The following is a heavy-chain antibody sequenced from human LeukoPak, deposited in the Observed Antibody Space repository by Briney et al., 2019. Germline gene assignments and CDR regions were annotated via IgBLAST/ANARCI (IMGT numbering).Heavy chain of an antibody. V-gene: IGHV3-48*01. J-gene: IGHJ4*02. Sequence: GGSLRLSCAASGFTFSSYSMNWVRQAPGKGLEWVSYISSSSSTIYYADSVKGRFTISRDNAKNSLYLQMNCLRAEDTAVYYCARDLEGYSGAFDYWGQGTLVTVSS. CDR1: GFTFSSYS. D-gene: IGHD4-11*01. CDR3: ARDLEGYSGAFDY. CDR2: ISSSSSTI.